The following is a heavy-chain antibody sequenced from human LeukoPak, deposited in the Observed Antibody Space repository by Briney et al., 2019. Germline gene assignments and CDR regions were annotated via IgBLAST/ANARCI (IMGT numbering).Heavy chain of an antibody. Sequence: GGTLRLSCAASGFTFSSFSMNWVRQAPGKGLEWVSYISSGSSTIYYADSVKGRFTISRDNAKNSLYLQVNSLRDEDTAVYHCARAGGLLWFGEVLESSDAFHIWGQGTMVTVSS. V-gene: IGHV3-48*02. CDR1: GFTFSSFS. D-gene: IGHD3-10*01. CDR3: ARAGGLLWFGEVLESSDAFHI. J-gene: IGHJ3*02. CDR2: ISSGSSTI.